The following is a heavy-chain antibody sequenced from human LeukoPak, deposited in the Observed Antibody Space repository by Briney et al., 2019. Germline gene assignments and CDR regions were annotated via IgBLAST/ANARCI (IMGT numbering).Heavy chain of an antibody. CDR2: ISTYNGNT. CDR3: ARVDIVVLPAAPYYFDY. Sequence: ASVTVSRKASGYTFTSYGISWVRQAPGQGLEWMGWISTYNGNTNYAQMLQGRVTMTTDTSTSTAYMDLRSLRSDDTAVYYCARVDIVVLPAAPYYFDYWGQGAMATDSS. V-gene: IGHV1-18*01. CDR1: GYTFTSYG. J-gene: IGHJ4*02. D-gene: IGHD2-2*01.